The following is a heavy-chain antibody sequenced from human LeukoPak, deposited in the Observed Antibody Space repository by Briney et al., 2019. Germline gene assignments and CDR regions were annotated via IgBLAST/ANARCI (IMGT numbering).Heavy chain of an antibody. V-gene: IGHV4-4*07. D-gene: IGHD6-13*01. CDR2: IYTSGST. J-gene: IGHJ4*02. Sequence: TSETLSLTCTVSGGSISSYYWSWIRQPAGKGLEWIGRIYTSGSTDYNPSLKSRVTISVDTSKNQFSLKLSSVTAADTAVYYCASWYSSSWYYFDYWGQGTLVTVSS. CDR1: GGSISSYY. CDR3: ASWYSSSWYYFDY.